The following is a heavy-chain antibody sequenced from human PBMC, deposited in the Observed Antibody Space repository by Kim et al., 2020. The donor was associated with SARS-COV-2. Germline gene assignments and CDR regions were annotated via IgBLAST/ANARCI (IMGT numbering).Heavy chain of an antibody. CDR2: IYSGGST. CDR3: ARDLSAYGMDV. CDR1: GFTVSRNY. Sequence: GGSLRLSCAASGFTVSRNYMSWVRQAPGKGLEWVSVIYSGGSTYYADTVKGRFTISRDNSKNTLYLQMNILRGEDTAVYYCARDLSAYGMDVWGQGTTVTVSS. J-gene: IGHJ6*02. V-gene: IGHV3-66*01.